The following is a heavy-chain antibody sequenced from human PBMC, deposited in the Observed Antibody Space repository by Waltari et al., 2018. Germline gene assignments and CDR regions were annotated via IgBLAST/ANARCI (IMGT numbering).Heavy chain of an antibody. CDR2: IVVGSGNT. Sequence: QMQLVQSGPEVKKPGTSVKVSCKASGFTFTSSAMTWVRMSRGQRLGWIGWIVVGSGNTNYAQKFQERVTITRDMSTSTAYMELSSLRSEDTAVYYCAAIRGYSGYDGEDYWGQGTLVTVSS. V-gene: IGHV1-58*02. D-gene: IGHD5-12*01. CDR1: GFTFTSSA. J-gene: IGHJ4*02. CDR3: AAIRGYSGYDGEDY.